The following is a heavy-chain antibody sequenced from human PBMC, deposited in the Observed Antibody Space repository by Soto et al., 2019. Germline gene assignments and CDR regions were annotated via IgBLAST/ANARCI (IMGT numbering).Heavy chain of an antibody. Sequence: SDTLSLTCAFSCGSIISSNWWSWVRQPPGKGLEWIGEIYHSGSTNYNPSLKSRVTISVDKSKNQFSLKLSSVTAADTAVYYCARIKGIAVAGTDLYYSYGMDVWGQGTTVTVSS. J-gene: IGHJ6*02. CDR1: CGSIISSNW. CDR3: ARIKGIAVAGTDLYYSYGMDV. CDR2: IYHSGST. D-gene: IGHD6-19*01. V-gene: IGHV4-4*02.